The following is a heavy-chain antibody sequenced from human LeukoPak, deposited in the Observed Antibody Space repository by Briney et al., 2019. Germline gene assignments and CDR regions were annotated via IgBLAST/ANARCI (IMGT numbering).Heavy chain of an antibody. CDR3: ARQGPTGFSDY. CDR1: GGSISSYY. CDR2: IYTSGST. J-gene: IGHJ4*02. V-gene: IGHV4-4*09. Sequence: SETLSLTCTVSGGSISSYYWSWIRQPPGKGLEWVGYIYTSGSTNYNPSLKSRVTISVDTSKNQFSLKLSSVTAADTAVYYCARQGPTGFSDYWGQGTLVTVSS. D-gene: IGHD3-9*01.